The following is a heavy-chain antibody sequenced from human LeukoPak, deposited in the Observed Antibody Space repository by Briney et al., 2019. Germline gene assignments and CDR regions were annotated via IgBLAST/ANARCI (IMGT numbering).Heavy chain of an antibody. CDR3: ARVVRDPVDTAMVTGYGY. Sequence: GGSLRLSCAASGFTFSDYYMSWIRQAPGKGLEWVSYISSSGSTIYYADSVKGRFTISRDNAKNSLYLQMNSLRAEDTAVYYCARVVRDPVDTAMVTGYGYWGQGTLVTVSS. V-gene: IGHV3-11*04. J-gene: IGHJ4*02. CDR1: GFTFSDYY. CDR2: ISSSGSTI. D-gene: IGHD5-18*01.